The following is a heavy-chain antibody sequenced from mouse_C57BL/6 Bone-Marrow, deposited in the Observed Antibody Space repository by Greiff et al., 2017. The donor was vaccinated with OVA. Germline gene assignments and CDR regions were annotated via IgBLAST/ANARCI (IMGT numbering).Heavy chain of an antibody. CDR2: IYPSDSET. V-gene: IGHV1-61*01. J-gene: IGHJ1*03. Sequence: QVQLQQPGAELVRPGSSVKLSCKASGYTFTSYWMDWVKQRPGQGLEWIGNIYPSDSETHYNQQFKDKATLTVDKSSSTAYMQLSSLTSEDSAVYYCARGGVPYFDVWGTGTTVTVSS. CDR1: GYTFTSYW. CDR3: ARGGVPYFDV.